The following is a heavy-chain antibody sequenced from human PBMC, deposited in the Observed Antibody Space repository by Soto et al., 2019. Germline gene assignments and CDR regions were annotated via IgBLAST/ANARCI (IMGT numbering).Heavy chain of an antibody. CDR1: GGSISSGGYF. Sequence: QLQLQESGSGLVEPSQTLSLTCSVSGGSISSGGYFWNWIRQPPGKGLEWIGYSYHSGSTYYNPPLKSRVIISVDRSNNRFCLKLTSVTAADTAVYYCARGDAGYYGLDVWGQGTTVTVSS. CDR2: SYHSGST. J-gene: IGHJ6*02. V-gene: IGHV4-30-2*01. CDR3: ARGDAGYYGLDV.